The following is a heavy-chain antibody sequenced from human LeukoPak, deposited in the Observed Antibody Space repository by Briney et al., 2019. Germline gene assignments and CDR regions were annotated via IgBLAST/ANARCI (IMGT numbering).Heavy chain of an antibody. J-gene: IGHJ6*03. CDR1: AYTFTGYY. CDR2: IDPNNGDT. D-gene: IGHD3-10*01. CDR3: ATPRMNYYGSGSHYSYYYVDV. Sequence: GASVKVSCKASAYTFTGYYLHWVRQAPGQGLEWMGWIDPNNGDTKYAQKFQGRVTMTRDRSISTAYMELSRLTSDDTAVYYCATPRMNYYGSGSHYSYYYVDVWGSGTAVTVSS. V-gene: IGHV1-2*02.